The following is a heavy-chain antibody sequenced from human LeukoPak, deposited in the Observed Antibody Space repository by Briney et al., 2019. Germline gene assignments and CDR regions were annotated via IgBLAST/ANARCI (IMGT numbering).Heavy chain of an antibody. CDR1: GGSISSYY. CDR2: IYYSGST. D-gene: IGHD3-10*01. V-gene: IGHV4-59*12. CDR3: ARESYGSGSYYKYYYYYYMDV. Sequence: PSETLSLTCTVSGGSISSYYWSWIRQPPGKGLEWIGYIYYSGSTNYNPSLKSRVTISVDTSKNQFSLKLSSVTAADTAVYYCARESYGSGSYYKYYYYYYMDVWGKGTTVTISS. J-gene: IGHJ6*03.